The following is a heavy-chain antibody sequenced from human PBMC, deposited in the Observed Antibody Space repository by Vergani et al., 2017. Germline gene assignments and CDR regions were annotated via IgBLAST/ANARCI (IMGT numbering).Heavy chain of an antibody. J-gene: IGHJ6*02. CDR1: GGSISSSNW. CDR2: IYHSGST. D-gene: IGHD2-15*01. Sequence: QVQLQESGPGLVKPSGTLSLTCAVSGGSISSSNWWSWVRQPPXKGLEWIGEIYHSGSTNYNPSLKSRVTISVDKSKNQFSLKLSSVTAADTAVYYCARGLVVVVAAPSYYYGMDVWGQGTTVTVSS. V-gene: IGHV4-4*02. CDR3: ARGLVVVVAAPSYYYGMDV.